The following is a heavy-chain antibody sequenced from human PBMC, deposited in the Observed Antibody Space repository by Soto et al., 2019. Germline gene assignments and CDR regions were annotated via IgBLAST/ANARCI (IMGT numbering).Heavy chain of an antibody. V-gene: IGHV4-34*01. Sequence: QVQLQQWGAGLLKPSETLSLTCGVSGGSFSGSYWNWIRQPPGKGLEWIGEINLTGSASYSPSLRSRVTISIDTSRNQFSLNVDSVTAADTAVYYCARYRAVNGDFDYWGQGSLVTVSP. D-gene: IGHD2-21*01. CDR1: GGSFSGSY. CDR3: ARYRAVNGDFDY. CDR2: INLTGSA. J-gene: IGHJ4*02.